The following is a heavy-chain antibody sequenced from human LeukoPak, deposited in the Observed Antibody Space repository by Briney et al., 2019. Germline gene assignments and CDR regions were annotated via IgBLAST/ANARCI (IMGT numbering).Heavy chain of an antibody. V-gene: IGHV3-9*01. Sequence: GGSLRLSCAASGFTFDDYAMHWVRQAPGKGLEWVSGISWNSGSIGYADSVKGRFTISRDNAKNSLYLQMNSPRTEDTAWYYCAKAKGFAAMYYFDYWGQGVLVTVSS. CDR1: GFTFDDYA. D-gene: IGHD6-25*01. CDR2: ISWNSGSI. CDR3: AKAKGFAAMYYFDY. J-gene: IGHJ4*02.